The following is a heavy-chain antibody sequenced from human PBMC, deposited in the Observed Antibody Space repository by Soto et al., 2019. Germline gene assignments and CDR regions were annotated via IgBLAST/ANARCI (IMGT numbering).Heavy chain of an antibody. CDR3: ARGVTIFGVAFDY. J-gene: IGHJ4*02. Sequence: ASVKVSCKASGYTFTSYDINWVRQATGQGFEWMGWMNPNSGSTGYAQKFQGRVTMTRNTSISTAYMKLSSLSSEDTAVYYCARGVTIFGVAFDYWGQGTLVTVSS. CDR1: GYTFTSYD. D-gene: IGHD3-3*01. V-gene: IGHV1-8*01. CDR2: MNPNSGST.